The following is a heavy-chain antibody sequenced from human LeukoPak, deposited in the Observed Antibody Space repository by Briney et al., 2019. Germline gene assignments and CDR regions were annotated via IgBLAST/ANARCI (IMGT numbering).Heavy chain of an antibody. CDR2: VSTSSTYI. CDR1: GFSLSSYS. V-gene: IGHV3-21*01. J-gene: IGHJ5*02. CDR3: ARDVEGTTVTSRRFDP. D-gene: IGHD4-17*01. Sequence: GGSLRLSCAASGFSLSSYSMNWVRQAPGKGLEWVSSVSTSSTYIYYADSVRGRFTISRDNAKNSLYLQMNSLRDEDTAVYYCARDVEGTTVTSRRFDPWGQGTLVTVSS.